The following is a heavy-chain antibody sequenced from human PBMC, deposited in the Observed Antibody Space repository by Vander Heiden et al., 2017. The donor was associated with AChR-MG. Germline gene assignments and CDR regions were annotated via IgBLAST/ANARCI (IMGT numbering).Heavy chain of an antibody. J-gene: IGHJ4*02. CDR2: ISGSGGST. D-gene: IGHD4-17*01. V-gene: IGHV3-23*01. CDR1: GFPFSTDA. Sequence: EVQLLESGGGLVQSGGSLRLSCAASGFPFSTDAMSWVRQAPGKGLEWVSYISGSGGSTYYADSVKGRFTISRDNSKNTLYLQMNSLRAEDTAVYYCAKERRTTTAFDYWGQGTLVTVSS. CDR3: AKERRTTTAFDY.